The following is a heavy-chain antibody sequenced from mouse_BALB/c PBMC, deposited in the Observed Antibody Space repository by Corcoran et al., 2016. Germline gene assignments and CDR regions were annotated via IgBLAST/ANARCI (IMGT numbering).Heavy chain of an antibody. D-gene: IGHD1-2*01. V-gene: IGHV9-3-1*01. CDR1: GYTFTNYG. Sequence: QIQLVESGAELKKPGETAKITCKASGYTFTNYGMNWVKQAPGKGLKWMGWINTYTGEPTYADDFKGRFAFSLETSASTAYLQINNLKNEDTATYFCASVTTAPAWFAYWGQGTLVTVSA. J-gene: IGHJ3*01. CDR3: ASVTTAPAWFAY. CDR2: INTYTGEP.